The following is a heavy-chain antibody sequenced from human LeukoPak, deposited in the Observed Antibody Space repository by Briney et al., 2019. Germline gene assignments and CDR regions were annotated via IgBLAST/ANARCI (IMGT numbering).Heavy chain of an antibody. V-gene: IGHV4-4*07. CDR1: GASITSYH. CDR3: AREGVVPAAIAFDY. D-gene: IGHD2-2*02. CDR2: IYTSGST. J-gene: IGHJ4*02. Sequence: SETLSLTCTVSGASITSYHWSWIRQPAGKGLEWIGRIYTSGSTNYNPSLKSRVTMSVDTSKNQFSLKLSSVTAADTAVYYCAREGVVPAAIAFDYWGQGTLVTVSS.